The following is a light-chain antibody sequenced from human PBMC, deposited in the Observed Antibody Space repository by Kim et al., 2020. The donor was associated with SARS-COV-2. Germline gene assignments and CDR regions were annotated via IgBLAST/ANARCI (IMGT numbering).Light chain of an antibody. V-gene: IGKV1-5*01. CDR3: QQYNNYSMYT. J-gene: IGKJ2*01. Sequence: DIQMTQSPSTLSASVGDRVTITCRASQSISSWLAWYQQKPGKAPKLLIYDASSLESGVPSRFSGSGSGTEFTLTISSLQPDDLATYYCQQYNNYSMYTFGQGTKLEI. CDR1: QSISSW. CDR2: DAS.